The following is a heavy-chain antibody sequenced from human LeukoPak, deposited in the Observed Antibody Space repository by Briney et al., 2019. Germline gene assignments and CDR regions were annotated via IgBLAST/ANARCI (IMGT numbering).Heavy chain of an antibody. Sequence: GSLRLSCAASGFTFSDYYMSWIRQAPGKGLEWVSYISSSGSTIFYADSVKGRFTISRDNAKNALYLQMSSLRAEDTAVYYCARESASRIFDYWGQGTLVTVSS. CDR3: ARESASRIFDY. J-gene: IGHJ4*02. CDR1: GFTFSDYY. D-gene: IGHD1-14*01. CDR2: ISSSGSTI. V-gene: IGHV3-11*01.